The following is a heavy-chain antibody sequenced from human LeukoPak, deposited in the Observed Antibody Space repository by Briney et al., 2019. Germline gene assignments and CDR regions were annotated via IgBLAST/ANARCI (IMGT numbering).Heavy chain of an antibody. V-gene: IGHV4-39*07. Sequence: SETLSLTCTVSGGSISSSTYYWGWIRQPPGKGLEWIGNIYYSGVTYSNPSLKSRVTISVDTSKNQFSLRLSSVTAADTAVYYCARELFGYNDYGQGAYWGQGTLVTVPS. CDR1: GGSISSSTYY. J-gene: IGHJ4*02. CDR2: IYYSGVT. CDR3: ARELFGYNDYGQGAY. D-gene: IGHD5-12*01.